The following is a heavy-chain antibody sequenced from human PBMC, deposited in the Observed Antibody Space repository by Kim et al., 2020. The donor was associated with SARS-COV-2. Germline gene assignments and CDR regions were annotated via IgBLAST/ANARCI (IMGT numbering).Heavy chain of an antibody. CDR2: IKSKTGGGTT. V-gene: IGHV3-15*01. CDR3: NTGGFGELLPRYFDY. D-gene: IGHD3-10*01. Sequence: GGSLRLSCAASGFTFSNAWMRWVRQAPGKGLEWVGRIKSKTGGGTTDYAAPGKGRFTISRDDTKNTLYLQRNSLKTEGTAVYYCNTGGFGELLPRYFDYWGQGTLVTVSS. J-gene: IGHJ4*02. CDR1: GFTFSNAW.